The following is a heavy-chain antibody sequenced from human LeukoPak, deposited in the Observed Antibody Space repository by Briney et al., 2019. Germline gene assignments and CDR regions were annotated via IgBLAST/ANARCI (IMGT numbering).Heavy chain of an antibody. CDR1: GFIFDDYG. CDR3: AKDINKRTRFVLGYFDL. V-gene: IGHV3-9*01. Sequence: PGRSLRLSCEASGFIFDDYGMHWVRQTPGKGLEWVSGITWNSGTTDYADSVQGLFTISRDNAKNSLSLQMTNLRPEDTALYYCAKDINKRTRFVLGYFDLWGRGTPVTVSS. D-gene: IGHD2-8*01. J-gene: IGHJ2*01. CDR2: ITWNSGTT.